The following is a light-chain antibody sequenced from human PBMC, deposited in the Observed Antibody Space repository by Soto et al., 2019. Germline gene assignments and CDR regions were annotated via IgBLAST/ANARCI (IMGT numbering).Light chain of an antibody. Sequence: NFMLAQPHSVSGSPGKTVTISCTRSTGNIASNYVQWYQQRPGSAPTSVIYEDTQRPSGVPDRFSGSIGSSSNSASLTISGLKTEDEADYYCQSYDGSSVVFGGGTKVTVL. CDR1: TGNIASNY. CDR2: EDT. J-gene: IGLJ2*01. V-gene: IGLV6-57*04. CDR3: QSYDGSSVV.